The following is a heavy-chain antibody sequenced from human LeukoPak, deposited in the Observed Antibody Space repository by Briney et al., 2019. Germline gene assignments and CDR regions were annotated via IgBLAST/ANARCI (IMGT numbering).Heavy chain of an antibody. Sequence: ASETLSLTCAVYGGSFSGYYWSWIRQPPGKGLEWIGEINHSGSTNYNPSLKSRVTISVDTSKNQFSLKLSSVTAADTAVYYCARGGYISYWGQGTLVTVSS. V-gene: IGHV4-34*01. J-gene: IGHJ4*02. D-gene: IGHD5-24*01. CDR2: INHSGST. CDR3: ARGGYISY. CDR1: GGSFSGYY.